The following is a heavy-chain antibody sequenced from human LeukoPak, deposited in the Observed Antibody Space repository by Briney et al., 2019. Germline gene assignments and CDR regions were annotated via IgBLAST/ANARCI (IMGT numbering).Heavy chain of an antibody. CDR2: MNPNSGNT. CDR3: ARGRYCSSTSCHYNWFDP. J-gene: IGHJ5*02. CDR1: GYTFTGYY. Sequence: ASVKVSCKASGYTFTGYYMHWVRQAPGQGLEWMGWMNPNSGNTGYAQKFQGRVTITRNTSISTAYMELSSLRSEDTAVYYCARGRYCSSTSCHYNWFDPWGQGTLVTVSS. V-gene: IGHV1-8*03. D-gene: IGHD2-2*01.